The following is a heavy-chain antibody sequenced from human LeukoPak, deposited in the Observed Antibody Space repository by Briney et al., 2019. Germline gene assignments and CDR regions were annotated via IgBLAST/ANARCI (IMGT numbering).Heavy chain of an antibody. V-gene: IGHV3-64*01. J-gene: IGHJ4*02. Sequence: PGGSLRLSCAASGFTFSSYAMYWVRQAPGRGLEYVSVISSNGGSTFYANSVKGRFTISRDNSKNTLYLQMGSLRAEDMAVYYCTRDASDIVVVPAAVGPFDYWGRGTLVTVSS. CDR1: GFTFSSYA. CDR2: ISSNGGST. CDR3: TRDASDIVVVPAAVGPFDY. D-gene: IGHD2-2*01.